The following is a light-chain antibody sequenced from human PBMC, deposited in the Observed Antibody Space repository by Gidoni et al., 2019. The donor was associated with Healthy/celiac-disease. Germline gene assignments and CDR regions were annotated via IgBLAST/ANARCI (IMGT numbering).Light chain of an antibody. CDR3: QQRSNWPPLT. J-gene: IGKJ4*01. CDR1: QSASSY. Sequence: ELVLTQSPATLSLSPGERATLSCRASQSASSYLAWYQQKPGQAPWLLIYDASNRATGIPARFSGSGSGTDFTLTISSLEPEDFAVYYCQQRSNWPPLTFGGGTKVEIK. CDR2: DAS. V-gene: IGKV3-11*01.